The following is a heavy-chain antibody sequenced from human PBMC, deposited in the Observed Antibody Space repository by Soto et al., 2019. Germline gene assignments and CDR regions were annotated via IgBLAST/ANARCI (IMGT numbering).Heavy chain of an antibody. CDR2: INPNTGGA. CDR3: ARSLSTISARPDY. J-gene: IGHJ4*02. D-gene: IGHD6-6*01. V-gene: IGHV1-2*02. CDR1: GYTFTGYF. Sequence: ASVKVSCKASGYTFTGYFMHWVRQAPGQGLEWMGWINPNTGGANYAQKFQDRVTMTRDTSTNTAYMEMNRLRSDDTAVYYRARSLSTISARPDYWGQGTLVTVSS.